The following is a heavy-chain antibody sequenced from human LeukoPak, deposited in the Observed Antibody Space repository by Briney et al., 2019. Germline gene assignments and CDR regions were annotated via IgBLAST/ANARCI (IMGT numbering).Heavy chain of an antibody. CDR1: GYTFPRYG. CDR2: IIPIFGTA. J-gene: IGHJ4*02. D-gene: IGHD1-14*01. Sequence: SVKVSRKASGYTFPRYGISGVRQAPAKGLEWMGGIIPIFGTANYAQKFLGRVTITTDESTSTAYVELSSRRSEDTAVYYCARGRFPPHHYYVDCWGRGPVVTVSS. CDR3: ARGRFPPHHYYVDC. V-gene: IGHV1-69*05.